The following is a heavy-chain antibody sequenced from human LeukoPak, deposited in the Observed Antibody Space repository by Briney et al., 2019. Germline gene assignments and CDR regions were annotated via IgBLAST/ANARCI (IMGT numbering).Heavy chain of an antibody. Sequence: PSETLSLTCTVSGGSISSSTYYWGWIRQPPGKGLEWIGSIYYSGSTYYNPSLKSRVTISVGTSKNQLSLKLSSVTAADTAVYYCARDRYYYASGEDAFDIWGQGTMVTVSS. J-gene: IGHJ3*02. CDR1: GGSISSSTYY. CDR2: IYYSGST. D-gene: IGHD3-10*01. CDR3: ARDRYYYASGEDAFDI. V-gene: IGHV4-39*07.